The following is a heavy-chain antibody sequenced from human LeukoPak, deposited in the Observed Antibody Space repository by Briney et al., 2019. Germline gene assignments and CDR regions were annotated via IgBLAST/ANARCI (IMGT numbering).Heavy chain of an antibody. V-gene: IGHV3-30*02. CDR1: GFTFSSYG. J-gene: IGHJ3*02. CDR3: AEGAFDVYYYDSRGAFDI. CDR2: IRYDGSNK. Sequence: GGSLRLSCAASGFTFSSYGMHWVRQAPGKGLEWVAFIRYDGSNKYYADSVKGRFTISRDNSKNTLYLQMNSLRAEDTAVYYCAEGAFDVYYYDSRGAFDIWGHGTMVTVSS. D-gene: IGHD3-22*01.